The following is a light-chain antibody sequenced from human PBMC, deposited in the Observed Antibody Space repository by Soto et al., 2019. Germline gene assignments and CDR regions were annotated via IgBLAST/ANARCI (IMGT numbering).Light chain of an antibody. CDR1: QSVSSY. V-gene: IGKV3-15*01. Sequence: EIVLTQSPGTLSLSPGERATLSCRASQSVSSYYLAWYQQKSGQPPRLLIYGASTRATGIPARFSGSGSGTEFTLTINDLQSEDFAVYYCQQYERWPPLTFGGGTKVDIK. CDR3: QQYERWPPLT. J-gene: IGKJ4*01. CDR2: GAS.